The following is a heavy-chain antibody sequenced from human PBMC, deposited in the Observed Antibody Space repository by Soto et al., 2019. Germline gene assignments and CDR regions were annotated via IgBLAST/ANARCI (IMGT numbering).Heavy chain of an antibody. CDR3: ARVGGSFYESYDYYGMDV. D-gene: IGHD1-26*01. V-gene: IGHV1-69*06. CDR1: GDTFSRYT. Sequence: QLVQSGAEVKKPGSSVKVSCKASGDTFSRYTISWVRQALGQGLEWMGGTIPLLGTSNYAQKFQGRVTFTADKSTNTAHMQLSSLRSDDTAVYYCARVGGSFYESYDYYGMDVWGQGTMVTVSS. J-gene: IGHJ6*02. CDR2: TIPLLGTS.